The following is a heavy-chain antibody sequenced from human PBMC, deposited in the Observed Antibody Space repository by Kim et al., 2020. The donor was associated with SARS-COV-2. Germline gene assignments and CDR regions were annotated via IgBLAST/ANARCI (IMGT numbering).Heavy chain of an antibody. CDR1: GGSISSYY. V-gene: IGHV4-59*01. J-gene: IGHJ4*02. CDR3: ARLDSSGYYPYYFDY. CDR2: IYYSGST. D-gene: IGHD3-22*01. Sequence: SETLSLTCTVSGGSISSYYWSWIRQPPGKGLEWIGYIYYSGSTNYNPSLKSRVTISVDTSKNQFSLKLSSVTAAETAVYYCARLDSSGYYPYYFDYWGQG.